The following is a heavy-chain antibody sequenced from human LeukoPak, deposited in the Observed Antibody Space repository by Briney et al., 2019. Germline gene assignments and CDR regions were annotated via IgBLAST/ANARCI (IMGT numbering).Heavy chain of an antibody. CDR3: ATYSGAHHKTFDS. Sequence: PGGSLRLSCAASGFAFKNAWMSWVRQAPGKGLEWLGLIKRKTEGATTDYSAPVKGRFTISRDDSENTLYLQMSSLRAEDTAVYYCATYSGAHHKTFDSWGQGTLVTVSS. J-gene: IGHJ4*02. D-gene: IGHD1-26*01. CDR1: GFAFKNAW. CDR2: IKRKTEGATT. V-gene: IGHV3-15*01.